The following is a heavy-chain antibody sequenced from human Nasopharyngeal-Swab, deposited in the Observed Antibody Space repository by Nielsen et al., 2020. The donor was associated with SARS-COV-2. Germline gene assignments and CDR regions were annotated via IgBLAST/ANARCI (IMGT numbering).Heavy chain of an antibody. Sequence: GESLKISCAASGFTFSDYYMSWIRQAPGKGLEWISYITPSSSYTNYADSVKGRFTISRDNSKNTLYLQMNSLRAEDTAVYYCAKEQGTGWQHHFDYWGQGTLVTVSS. D-gene: IGHD6-19*01. CDR1: GFTFSDYY. CDR2: ITPSSSYT. CDR3: AKEQGTGWQHHFDY. J-gene: IGHJ4*02. V-gene: IGHV3-11*05.